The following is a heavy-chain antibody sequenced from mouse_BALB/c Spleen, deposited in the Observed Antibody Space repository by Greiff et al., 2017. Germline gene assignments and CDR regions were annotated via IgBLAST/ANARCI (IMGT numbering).Heavy chain of an antibody. CDR1: GFSLSTSGMG. D-gene: IGHD1-1*01. V-gene: IGHV8-12*01. CDR3: ARRRDYYGSSYNAMDY. Sequence: QVTLKESGPGILQPSQTLSLTCSFSGFSLSTSGMGVSWIRQPSGKGLEWLAHIYWDDDKRYNPSLKSRLTISKDTSRNQVFLKITSVDTADTATYYCARRRDYYGSSYNAMDYWGQGTSVTVSS. J-gene: IGHJ4*01. CDR2: IYWDDDK.